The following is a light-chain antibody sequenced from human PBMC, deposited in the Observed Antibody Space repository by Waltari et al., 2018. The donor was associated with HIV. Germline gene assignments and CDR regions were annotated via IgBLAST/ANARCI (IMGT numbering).Light chain of an antibody. V-gene: IGKV1-39*01. CDR2: DTS. Sequence: DIQMTQSPSSLSASVGDTVTFTCRASQNIDTFLSWFQLTPGKAPTLLIHDTSRLHSGVPSRFSGSGSGTDFTLTISSLQSEDFATYYCLQTYDTPLTFGPGTIVDV. CDR3: LQTYDTPLT. J-gene: IGKJ3*01. CDR1: QNIDTF.